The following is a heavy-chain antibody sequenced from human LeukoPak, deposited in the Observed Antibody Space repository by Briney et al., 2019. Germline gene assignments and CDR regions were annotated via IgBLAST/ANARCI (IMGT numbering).Heavy chain of an antibody. V-gene: IGHV4-39*01. J-gene: IGHJ4*02. D-gene: IGHD2-2*02. CDR1: GFTFSSYA. Sequence: GSLRLSCAASGFTFSSYAMSWVRQPPGKGLEWIGSIYYSGSTYYNPSLKSRVTISVDTSKNQFSLKLSSVTAADTAVYYCAAYCSSTSCYTSSFDYWGQGTLVTVSS. CDR3: AAYCSSTSCYTSSFDY. CDR2: IYYSGST.